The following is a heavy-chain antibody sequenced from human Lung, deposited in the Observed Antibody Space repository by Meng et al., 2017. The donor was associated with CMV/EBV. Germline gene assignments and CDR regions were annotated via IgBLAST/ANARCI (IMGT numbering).Heavy chain of an antibody. Sequence: QVRLEGAGPGLVKPSGTRSLTCAVSGGSISSSNWWSWVRQPPGKGLEWIGEIYHSGSTNYNPSLKSRVTISVDKSKNQFSLKLSSVTAADTAVYYCASFPPPGKQWLVTDYWGQGTLVTVSS. CDR3: ASFPPPGKQWLVTDY. CDR2: IYHSGST. CDR1: GGSISSSNW. D-gene: IGHD6-19*01. V-gene: IGHV4-4*02. J-gene: IGHJ4*02.